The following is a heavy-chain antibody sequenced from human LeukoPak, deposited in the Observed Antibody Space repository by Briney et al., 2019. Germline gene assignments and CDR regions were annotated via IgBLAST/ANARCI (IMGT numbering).Heavy chain of an antibody. Sequence: GGSLRLSCAASGFIFSSFWMSWVRQAPGKGLEWVANIKQDGSEEYYVDSVKGRFTISRDNAKNSLYLQMKSLRAEDTAVYYCGRSLWRGYYPDDAFDIWGEGTMVTVSS. CDR1: GFIFSSFW. CDR3: GRSLWRGYYPDDAFDI. J-gene: IGHJ3*02. D-gene: IGHD3-3*01. CDR2: IKQDGSEE. V-gene: IGHV3-7*01.